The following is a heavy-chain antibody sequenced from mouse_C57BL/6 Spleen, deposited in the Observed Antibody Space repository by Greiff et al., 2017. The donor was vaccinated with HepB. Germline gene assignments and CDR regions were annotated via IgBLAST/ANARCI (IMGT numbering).Heavy chain of an antibody. D-gene: IGHD4-1*01. J-gene: IGHJ2*01. V-gene: IGHV5-16*01. Sequence: EVMLVESEGGLVQPGSFMKLSCTASGFTFSDYYMAWVRPVPEKGLEWVANINYDGSSTYYLDSLKSRFIISRDNAKNILYLQMSSLKSEDTATYYCARGTGTYFDYWGQGTTLTVSS. CDR1: GFTFSDYY. CDR3: ARGTGTYFDY. CDR2: INYDGSST.